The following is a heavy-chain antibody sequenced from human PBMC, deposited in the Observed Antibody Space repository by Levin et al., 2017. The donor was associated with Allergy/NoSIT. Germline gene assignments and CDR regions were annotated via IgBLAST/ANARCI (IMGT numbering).Heavy chain of an antibody. CDR1: GYTFTSYG. Sequence: ASVKVSCKASGYTFTSYGISWVRQAPGQGLEWMGWISAYNGNTNYAQKLQGRVTMTTDTSTSTAYMELRSLRSDDTAVYYCARTVAGQLTGWFDPWGQGTLVTVSS. V-gene: IGHV1-18*01. D-gene: IGHD6-19*01. CDR2: ISAYNGNT. J-gene: IGHJ5*02. CDR3: ARTVAGQLTGWFDP.